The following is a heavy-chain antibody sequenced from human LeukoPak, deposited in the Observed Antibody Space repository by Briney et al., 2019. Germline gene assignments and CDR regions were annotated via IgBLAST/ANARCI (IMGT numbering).Heavy chain of an antibody. D-gene: IGHD3-22*01. J-gene: IGHJ4*02. CDR1: GGSFSGYY. CDR3: ARTLYDSSGYYYVFNY. V-gene: IGHV4-34*01. Sequence: PSETLSLTCAVYGGSFSGYYWSWIRQPPGKGLEWIGSIYYSGSTYYNPSLKSRVTISVDTSKNQFSLKLSSVTAADTAVYYCARTLYDSSGYYYVFNYWGQGTLVTVSS. CDR2: IYYSGST.